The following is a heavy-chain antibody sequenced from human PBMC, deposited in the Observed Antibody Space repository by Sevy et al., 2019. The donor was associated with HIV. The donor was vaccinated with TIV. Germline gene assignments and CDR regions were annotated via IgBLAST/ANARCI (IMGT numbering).Heavy chain of an antibody. CDR1: GFTFSNYW. CDR2: IKRDGSGK. D-gene: IGHD2-2*01. CDR3: ARDCSSTTCLWGLDV. Sequence: GGSLRLSCAASGFTFSNYWMSWVRQAPGKGLEWVAHIKRDGSGKYYVDSVKGRFSISRDNPNNSLYLQMNSLRAEDTAVYYCARDCSSTTCLWGLDVWGQGTTVTVSS. J-gene: IGHJ6*02. V-gene: IGHV3-7*03.